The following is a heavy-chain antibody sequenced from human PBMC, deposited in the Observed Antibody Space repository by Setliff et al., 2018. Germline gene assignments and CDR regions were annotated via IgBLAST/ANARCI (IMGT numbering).Heavy chain of an antibody. D-gene: IGHD3-10*01. Sequence: PGGSLRLSCAASGFTFSSYGMHWVRQAPGKGLEWVAFIRYDGSNKYYADSVKGRFTISRDNSKNTLYLQMNSLRAEDTAVYYCARDGGWFGAQLYYYYGMDVWGQGTTVTVPS. CDR1: GFTFSSYG. V-gene: IGHV3-30*02. J-gene: IGHJ6*02. CDR2: IRYDGSNK. CDR3: ARDGGWFGAQLYYYYGMDV.